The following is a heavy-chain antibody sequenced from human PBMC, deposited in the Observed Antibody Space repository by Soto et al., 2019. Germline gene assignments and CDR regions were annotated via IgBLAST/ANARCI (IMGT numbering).Heavy chain of an antibody. D-gene: IGHD3-9*01. Sequence: SETLSLTCTVSGGSISSGGYYWSWIRQHPGKGLEWIGYIYYSGSTYYNPSLKSRVTISVDTSKNQFSLKLSSVTAADTAVYYCARSEEVLRYLDWFPGSFDYPGQRTPVTVSS. CDR2: IYYSGST. CDR3: ARSEEVLRYLDWFPGSFDY. J-gene: IGHJ4*02. CDR1: GGSISSGGYY. V-gene: IGHV4-31*03.